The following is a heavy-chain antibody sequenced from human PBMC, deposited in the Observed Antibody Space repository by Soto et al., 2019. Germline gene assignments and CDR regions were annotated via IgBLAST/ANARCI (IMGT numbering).Heavy chain of an antibody. D-gene: IGHD3-16*01. V-gene: IGHV3-23*05. J-gene: IGHJ4*02. CDR3: AKHGGTINY. CDR2: IDISGDMT. Sequence: EVQLLESGGGLVQPGGSLRLSCAASGFTFRNHAMSWVRQAPGKGLEWVSGIDISGDMTYYEESVKGRFTISRDNPKNAVSLQMNSLGADDTAVYHCAKHGGTINYWGQGTLVTVSA. CDR1: GFTFRNHA.